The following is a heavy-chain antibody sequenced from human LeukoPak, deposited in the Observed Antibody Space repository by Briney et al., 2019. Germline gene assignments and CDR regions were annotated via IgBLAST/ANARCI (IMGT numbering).Heavy chain of an antibody. CDR2: IKQDGSDT. CDR1: GFTFSNYW. Sequence: GGSLRLSCAASGFTFSNYWMTWVRQAPGKGLQWVANIKQDGSDTYYVDSVKGRFTISRDNVWDSLSLQMSSLRADDTAIYYCAREIYTAIDYWGQGTLVTVSS. D-gene: IGHD5-18*01. V-gene: IGHV3-7*01. CDR3: AREIYTAIDY. J-gene: IGHJ4*02.